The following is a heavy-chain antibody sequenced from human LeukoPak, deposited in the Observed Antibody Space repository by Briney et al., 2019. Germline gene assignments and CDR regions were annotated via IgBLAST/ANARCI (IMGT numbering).Heavy chain of an antibody. CDR1: GGSFSGYY. J-gene: IGHJ5*02. V-gene: IGHV4-34*01. CDR3: ARQDIIVRWFDP. CDR2: INHSGST. D-gene: IGHD3-10*01. Sequence: SETLSLTCAVYGGSFSGYYWSWIRQPPGKGLEWIGEINHSGSTNYNPSLKSRVTISVDTSKNQFSLKLSSVTAADTAVYYCARQDIIVRWFDPWGQGTLVTVSS.